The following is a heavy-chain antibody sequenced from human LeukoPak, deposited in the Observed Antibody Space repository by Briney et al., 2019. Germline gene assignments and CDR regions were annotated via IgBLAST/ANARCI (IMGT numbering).Heavy chain of an antibody. CDR2: VSSDGTT. D-gene: IGHD2-15*01. CDR3: GRLDCFVEGCYNH. V-gene: IGHV4-59*08. J-gene: IGHJ4*02. Sequence: PSETLSLTCSVSVDSVTSSYWNWIRQPPGKGLEGIGYVSSDGTTNYTPSLGSRLIMSVDTAKNDISLILTSVTASDTAIYYFGRLDCFVEGCYNHWGRGTLVTVSS. CDR1: VDSVTSSY.